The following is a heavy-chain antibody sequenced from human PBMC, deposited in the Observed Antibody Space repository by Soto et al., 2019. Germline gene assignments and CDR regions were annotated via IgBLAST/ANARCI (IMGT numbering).Heavy chain of an antibody. D-gene: IGHD2-15*01. Sequence: SETLSLTCTVSCGSISSYYWSWIRQPPGKGLEWIGYIYYSGSTNYNPSLKSRVTISVDTSKNQFSLKLSSVTAADTAVYYCAREAYCSGGSCYEHPTYYYYGMDVWGQGTTVTVSS. V-gene: IGHV4-59*13. J-gene: IGHJ6*02. CDR2: IYYSGST. CDR1: CGSISSYY. CDR3: AREAYCSGGSCYEHPTYYYYGMDV.